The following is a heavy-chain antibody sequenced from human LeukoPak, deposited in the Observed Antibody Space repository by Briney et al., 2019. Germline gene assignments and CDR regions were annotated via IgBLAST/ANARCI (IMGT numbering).Heavy chain of an antibody. CDR3: VRAHYDYGDAFDF. CDR2: ISSTSSYI. CDR1: GFNFKSYT. D-gene: IGHD4/OR15-4a*01. V-gene: IGHV3-21*01. Sequence: GGSQRLSCAASGFNFKSYTMNWVRQPPGKGLEWVSFISSTSSYIYYADAVRGRFTISRDNANNSLYLQINSLTVEDTAVYYCVRAHYDYGDAFDFWGQGSLVTVSS. J-gene: IGHJ4*02.